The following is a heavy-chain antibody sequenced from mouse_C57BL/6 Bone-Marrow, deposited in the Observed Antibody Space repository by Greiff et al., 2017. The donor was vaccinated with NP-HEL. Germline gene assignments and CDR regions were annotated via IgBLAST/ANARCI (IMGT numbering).Heavy chain of an antibody. J-gene: IGHJ1*03. CDR2: IHPNSGST. CDR1: GYTFTSYW. CDR3: ASCSSSYFDV. Sequence: QVHVKQPGAELVKPGASVKLSCKASGYTFTSYWMHWVKQRPGQGLEWIGMIHPNSGSTNYNEKFKSKATLTVDKSSSTAYMQLSSLTSEDSAVYYCASCSSSYFDVWGTGTTVTVSS. V-gene: IGHV1-64*01. D-gene: IGHD1-1*01.